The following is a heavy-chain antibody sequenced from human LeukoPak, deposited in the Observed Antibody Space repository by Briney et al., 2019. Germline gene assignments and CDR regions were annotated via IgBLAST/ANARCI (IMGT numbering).Heavy chain of an antibody. J-gene: IGHJ6*04. D-gene: IGHD3-10*01. CDR1: GFTFSNYA. CDR2: ISGGGRT. V-gene: IGHV3-23*01. CDR3: AKESKVSMVRNGMDV. Sequence: PGGSLRLSCAASGFTFSNYAMSWVRQAPGKGLEWVSGISGGGRTYNADSVKGRFTISRDNSKNTLYLQMNSLRAEDTAVYYCAKESKVSMVRNGMDVWGKGTTVTVSS.